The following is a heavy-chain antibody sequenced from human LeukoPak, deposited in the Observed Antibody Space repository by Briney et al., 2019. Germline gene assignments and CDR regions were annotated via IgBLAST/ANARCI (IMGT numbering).Heavy chain of an antibody. J-gene: IGHJ3*02. CDR1: GFTFSSYT. V-gene: IGHV3-7*01. CDR3: ARDNSWLWEESAFDI. Sequence: GGSLRLSCAASGFTFSSYTMNWVRQAPGKGLEWVANIKQDGSEKYYVDSVKGRFTISRDNAKNSLYLQMNSLRAEDTAVYYCARDNSWLWEESAFDIWGQGTMVTVSS. CDR2: IKQDGSEK. D-gene: IGHD3-22*01.